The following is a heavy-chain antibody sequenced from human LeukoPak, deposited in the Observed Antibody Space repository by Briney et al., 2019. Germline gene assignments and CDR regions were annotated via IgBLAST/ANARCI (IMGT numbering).Heavy chain of an antibody. CDR2: IYYSGST. V-gene: IGHV4-39*01. CDR3: ARSRDGYNPYYFDY. CDR1: GGSISSGGYS. Sequence: SETLSLTCTVSGGSISSGGYSWSWIRQPPGKGLEWIGSIYYSGSTYYNPSLKSRVTISVDTSKNQFSLKLSSLTAADTAVYYCARSRDGYNPYYFDYWGQGTLVTVSS. D-gene: IGHD5-24*01. J-gene: IGHJ4*02.